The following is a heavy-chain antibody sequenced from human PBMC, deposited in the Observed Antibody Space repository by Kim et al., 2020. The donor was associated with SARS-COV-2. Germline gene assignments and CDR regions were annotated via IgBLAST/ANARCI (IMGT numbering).Heavy chain of an antibody. Sequence: AASGKCRFTISRENAKNTVYLQMNSLSGEDTAVYHCARKDCSGGSSAFDPWGQGTLVTVSS. CDR3: ARKDCSGGSSAFDP. J-gene: IGHJ5*02. V-gene: IGHV3-74*01. D-gene: IGHD2-15*01.